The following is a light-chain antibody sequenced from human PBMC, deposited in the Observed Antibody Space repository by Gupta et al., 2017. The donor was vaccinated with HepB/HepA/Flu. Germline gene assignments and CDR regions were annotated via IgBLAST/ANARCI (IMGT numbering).Light chain of an antibody. CDR2: GTS. V-gene: IGKV3-20*01. CDR3: HLYGASPRT. CDR1: QSVSNSY. Sequence: EIVLTQSPDTLSLSPGERVTLSCRASQSVSNSYLAWYQHKPGQAPRLLIYGTSIRATGIPDRFSGSGSGTDFTLSISRLEPEDFAVYFCHLYGASPRTFGQGTNVEIK. J-gene: IGKJ1*01.